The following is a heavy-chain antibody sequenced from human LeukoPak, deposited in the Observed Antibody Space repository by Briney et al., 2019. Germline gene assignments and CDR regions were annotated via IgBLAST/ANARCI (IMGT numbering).Heavy chain of an antibody. CDR3: ATLQTLLWFGNDAFDI. CDR1: GYTFTSYG. Sequence: GASVKVSCKASGYTFTSYGISWVRQAPGQGLEWMGWINPNSGGTNYAQKFQGRVTMTRDTSISTAYMELSRLRSDDTAVYYCATLQTLLWFGNDAFDIWGQGTMVTVSS. CDR2: INPNSGGT. V-gene: IGHV1-2*02. D-gene: IGHD3-10*01. J-gene: IGHJ3*02.